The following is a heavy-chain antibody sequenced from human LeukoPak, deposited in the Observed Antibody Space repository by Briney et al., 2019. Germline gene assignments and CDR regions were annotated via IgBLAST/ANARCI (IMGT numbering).Heavy chain of an antibody. J-gene: IGHJ3*02. CDR3: ARDTPYYYDSSPNSRSAFDI. V-gene: IGHV3-21*01. CDR2: ISSSSSYI. Sequence: PGGSLRLSCAASGFTFSSYSMNWVRQAPGKGLEWVSSISSSSSYIYYADSVKGRFTISRDNAKNSLYLQMNSLRAEDTAVYYCARDTPYYYDSSPNSRSAFDIWGQGTMVTVSS. D-gene: IGHD3-22*01. CDR1: GFTFSSYS.